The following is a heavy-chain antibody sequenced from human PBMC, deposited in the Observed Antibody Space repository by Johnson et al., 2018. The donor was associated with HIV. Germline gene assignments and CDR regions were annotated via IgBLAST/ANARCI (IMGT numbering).Heavy chain of an antibody. CDR1: GFTFSSYD. CDR2: IGTAGDT. J-gene: IGHJ3*02. Sequence: VQLVESGGGLVQPGGSLRLSCAASGFTFSSYDMHWVRQATGKGLEWVSAIGTAGDTYYPGSVKGRFTISRENAKNSLYLQMNSLRAGDTAVYYCERELEGDYAFDIWGQGTMVTVSS. CDR3: ERELEGDYAFDI. V-gene: IGHV3-13*01. D-gene: IGHD3-10*01.